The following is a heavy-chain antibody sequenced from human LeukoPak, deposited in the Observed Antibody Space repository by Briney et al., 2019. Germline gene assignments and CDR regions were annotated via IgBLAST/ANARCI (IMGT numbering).Heavy chain of an antibody. D-gene: IGHD5-12*01. CDR2: INPSGGST. J-gene: IGHJ4*02. Sequence: ASVKVSCKASGYTFTNYYMNWVRRAPGQGLEWMGIINPSGGSTSYAQKFRGRVTVTRDTSTSTVYMELSSLRSEDTAMYYCAREGEIGYDLSDYWGQGTLVTVSS. CDR3: AREGEIGYDLSDY. CDR1: GYTFTNYY. V-gene: IGHV1-46*01.